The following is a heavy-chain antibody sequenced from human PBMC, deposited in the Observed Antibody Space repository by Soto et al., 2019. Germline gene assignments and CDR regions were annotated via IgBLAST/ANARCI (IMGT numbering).Heavy chain of an antibody. CDR1: GYTFTSYD. CDR3: ARDARVHYDILTGPLLAVSSSYSYMDV. D-gene: IGHD3-9*01. CDR2: MNPNSGNT. Sequence: GASVKVSCKASGYTFTSYDINWVRQATGQGLEWMGWMNPNSGNTGYAQKFQGRVTMTRNTSISTAYMELSSLRSEDTAVYYCARDARVHYDILTGPLLAVSSSYSYMDVWGKGTTVNVSS. V-gene: IGHV1-8*01. J-gene: IGHJ6*03.